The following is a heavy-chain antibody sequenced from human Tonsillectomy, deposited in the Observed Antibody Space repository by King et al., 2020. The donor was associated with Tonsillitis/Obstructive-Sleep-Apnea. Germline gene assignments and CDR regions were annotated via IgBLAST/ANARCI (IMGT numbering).Heavy chain of an antibody. CDR3: ARRRRAYWYFDL. J-gene: IGHJ2*01. CDR1: GFTFSSHE. V-gene: IGHV3-13*04. Sequence: EVQLVESGGGLVQPGGSLRLSCAASGFTFSSHEMHWVRQVAGKGLEWVSGIGTAGETNYPDSVKGRFTTSRENAKNSLYLQMNSLRAGDSALYYCARRRRAYWYFDLWGRGTLVTVSS. CDR2: IGTAGET.